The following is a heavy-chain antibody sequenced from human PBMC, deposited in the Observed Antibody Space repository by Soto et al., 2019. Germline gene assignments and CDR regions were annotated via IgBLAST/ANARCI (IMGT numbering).Heavy chain of an antibody. V-gene: IGHV1-69*01. CDR3: SRGGTQGELLSGWFDP. CDR1: GGTFSSYA. J-gene: IGHJ5*02. Sequence: QVQLVQSGAEVKKPGSSVKVSCKASGGTFSSYAISWVRQAPGQGLEWMGGIIPIFGTANYAQKFQGRVTITADESTRRAFMGVSSLRTEDTAVDYWSRGGTQGELLSGWFDPWGQGTLVTVSS. D-gene: IGHD1-26*01. CDR2: IIPIFGTA.